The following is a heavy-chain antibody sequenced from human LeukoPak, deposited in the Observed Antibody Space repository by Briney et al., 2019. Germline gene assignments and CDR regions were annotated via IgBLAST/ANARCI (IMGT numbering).Heavy chain of an antibody. J-gene: IGHJ5*02. D-gene: IGHD3-22*01. CDR3: ARDGTYYYDSGLTNWFDP. V-gene: IGHV4-4*08. CDR1: GDSLSSYY. Sequence: PSETLSLTCTVSGDSLSSYYWSWIRQPPGKGLEWIGYIYSSGSTNYNPSLKSRVTISVDTSKNQFSLKLSSVTAADTAVYYCARDGTYYYDSGLTNWFDPWGQGTLVTVSS. CDR2: IYSSGST.